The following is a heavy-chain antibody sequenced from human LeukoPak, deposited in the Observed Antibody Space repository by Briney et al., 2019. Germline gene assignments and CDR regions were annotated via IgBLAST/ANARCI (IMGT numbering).Heavy chain of an antibody. CDR1: DGSISSGSYY. CDR2: IYTSGST. V-gene: IGHV4-61*02. J-gene: IGHJ6*03. CDR3: ARSTERMAAAGQGKRVEYFYMDV. D-gene: IGHD6-13*01. Sequence: KPSQTLSLTCTVSDGSISSGSYYWSWIRQPAGKGLEWIGRIYTSGSTNYNPSLKSRVTISVDTSKNQFSLTLSSVTAADTAVYYCARSTERMAAAGQGKRVEYFYMDVWGKGTTVTVSS.